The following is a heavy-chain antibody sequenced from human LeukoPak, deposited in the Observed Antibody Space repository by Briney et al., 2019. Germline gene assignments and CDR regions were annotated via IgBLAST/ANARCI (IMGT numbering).Heavy chain of an antibody. V-gene: IGHV4-61*05. J-gene: IGHJ4*02. CDR1: GGSISSSSYY. CDR2: IYYSGST. D-gene: IGHD3-10*01. Sequence: SETLSLTCTVSGGSISSSSYYWGWIRRSPGKGLEWIGYIYYSGSTNYNPSLKSRATISVDTSKNQFSLKLSSVTAADTAVYYCARVSPSYGSGSYFRYFDYWGQGTLVTVSS. CDR3: ARVSPSYGSGSYFRYFDY.